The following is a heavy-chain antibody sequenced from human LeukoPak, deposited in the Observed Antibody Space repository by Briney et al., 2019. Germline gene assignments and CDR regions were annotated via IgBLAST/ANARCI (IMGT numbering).Heavy chain of an antibody. CDR3: ARDSRSSDSSGYYYS. Sequence: SVKVSCKASGGTFSSYAISWVRQAPRQGLEWMGRIIPIFGTANYAQKFQGRVTITTDESTSTAYMELSSLRSEDTAVYYCARDSRSSDSSGYYYSWGQGTLVTVSS. CDR2: IIPIFGTA. J-gene: IGHJ4*02. D-gene: IGHD3-22*01. V-gene: IGHV1-69*05. CDR1: GGTFSSYA.